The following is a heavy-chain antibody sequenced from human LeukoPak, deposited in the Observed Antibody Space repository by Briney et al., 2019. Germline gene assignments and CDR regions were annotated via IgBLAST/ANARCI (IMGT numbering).Heavy chain of an antibody. CDR2: INPDSGGT. CDR3: ARDKQLDWAHYFYYYMDV. CDR1: GYTFTDYF. J-gene: IGHJ6*03. V-gene: IGHV1-2*02. Sequence: ASVKVSCKASGYTFTDYFFHWVRQAPGQGLEWMGWINPDSGGTNYAQKFQGRVTMTRATSINTAYMELSRLRSDDTAVYYCARDKQLDWAHYFYYYMDVWGKGTTVSVSS. D-gene: IGHD1-1*01.